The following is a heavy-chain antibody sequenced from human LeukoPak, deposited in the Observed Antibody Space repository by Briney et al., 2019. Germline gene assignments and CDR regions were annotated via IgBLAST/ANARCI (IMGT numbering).Heavy chain of an antibody. Sequence: ASVKVSCKASGYSFTSYYMHWVRQAPGQGLEWMGIINPSGGSASYAQKFQGRVTMTSDTSTSTVYMEVSSLRSEDTAVYYCARVFTPGRFDYWSQGTLVTVSS. J-gene: IGHJ4*02. V-gene: IGHV1-46*01. CDR3: ARVFTPGRFDY. CDR2: INPSGGSA. CDR1: GYSFTSYY.